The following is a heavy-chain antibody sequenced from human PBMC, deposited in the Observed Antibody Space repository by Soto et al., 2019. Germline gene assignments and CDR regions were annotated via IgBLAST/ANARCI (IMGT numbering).Heavy chain of an antibody. Sequence: QLQLQESGSGLVKPSQTLSLTCAVSGGSISSGGYSWSWIRQPPGKGLEWIGYSYHSGSTYYNPSIKSRVTISVDRSKNQFSLKLSSVTAADTAVYYCARGGDYDFWSGYYTGWFDPWGQGTLVTVSS. D-gene: IGHD3-3*01. CDR1: GGSISSGGYS. J-gene: IGHJ5*02. CDR2: SYHSGST. V-gene: IGHV4-30-2*01. CDR3: ARGGDYDFWSGYYTGWFDP.